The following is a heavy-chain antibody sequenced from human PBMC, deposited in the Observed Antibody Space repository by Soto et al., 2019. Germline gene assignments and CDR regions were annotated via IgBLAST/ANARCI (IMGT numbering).Heavy chain of an antibody. J-gene: IGHJ6*02. D-gene: IGHD6-13*01. CDR1: GFTFSSYA. Sequence: GGSLRLSCAASGFTFSSYAMSWVRQAPGKGLEWVSAISGSGGSTYYADSVKGRFTISRDNSKNTLYLQMNSLRAEDTAVYYCAKYSVAAGNVGYYYYYYGMDVWGQGTTVTVSS. CDR2: ISGSGGST. V-gene: IGHV3-23*01. CDR3: AKYSVAAGNVGYYYYYYGMDV.